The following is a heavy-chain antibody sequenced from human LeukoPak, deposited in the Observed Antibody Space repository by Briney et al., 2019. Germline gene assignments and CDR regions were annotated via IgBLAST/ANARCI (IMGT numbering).Heavy chain of an antibody. D-gene: IGHD2-2*02. V-gene: IGHV4-39*01. J-gene: IGHJ4*02. CDR1: GDSISSFAYY. CDR3: VRQPRQGSTSTSCYTDC. CDR2: IFYSGST. Sequence: SETLSLTCTVSGDSISSFAYYWGWIRQSPGKGLEWVGSIFYSGSTYYNPSLKSRVTISVDTSKNQFSLKLSSVTAADTAVYYCVRQPRQGSTSTSCYTDCWGQGTLVTVSS.